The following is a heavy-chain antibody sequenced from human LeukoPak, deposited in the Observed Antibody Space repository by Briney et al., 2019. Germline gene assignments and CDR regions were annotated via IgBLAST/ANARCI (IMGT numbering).Heavy chain of an antibody. V-gene: IGHV4-34*01. J-gene: IGHJ3*02. D-gene: IGHD3-22*01. CDR3: ARDGSDSSGYYDAFDI. Sequence: NPSETLSLTCAVYGGSFSGYYWSWIRQPPGKGLEWIGEINHSGSTNYNPSLKSRVTISVDTSKNQFSLKLSSVTAADTAVYYCARDGSDSSGYYDAFDIWGQGTMVTVSS. CDR1: GGSFSGYY. CDR2: INHSGST.